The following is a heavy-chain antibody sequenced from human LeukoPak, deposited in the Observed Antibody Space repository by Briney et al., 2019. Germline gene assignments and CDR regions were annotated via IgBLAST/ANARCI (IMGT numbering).Heavy chain of an antibody. J-gene: IGHJ4*02. V-gene: IGHV3-7*05. D-gene: IGHD1-1*01. CDR1: GFTFSKYW. CDR2: INQDGSEK. CDR3: ARETAGNDY. Sequence: PGGSLRLSCAASGFTFSKYWMSWVRQAPGKGLEWVANINQDGSEKYYVDSVKGRFTISRDNAKNSLSLQMNSLRTEDTAVYYCARETAGNDYWGQGTLVTVSS.